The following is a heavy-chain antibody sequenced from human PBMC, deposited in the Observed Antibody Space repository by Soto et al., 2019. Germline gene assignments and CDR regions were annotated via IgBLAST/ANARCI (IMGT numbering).Heavy chain of an antibody. J-gene: IGHJ4*02. CDR1: GYSFTSYW. D-gene: IGHD3-22*01. V-gene: IGHV5-10-1*01. CDR2: IDPSDSYT. CDR3: ARRRVYDSSGYPIDY. Sequence: PGESLKISCKGSGYSFTSYWISWVRQMSGKGLEWMGRIDPSDSYTNYSPSFQGHVTISADKSISTAYLQWSSLKASDTAMYYCARRRVYDSSGYPIDYWGQGTLVTVSS.